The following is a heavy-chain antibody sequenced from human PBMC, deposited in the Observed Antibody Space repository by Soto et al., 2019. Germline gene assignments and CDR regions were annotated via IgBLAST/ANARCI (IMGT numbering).Heavy chain of an antibody. V-gene: IGHV1-69*13. CDR2: ITPMFGTP. J-gene: IGHJ4*02. CDR1: GGTFSRYT. D-gene: IGHD5-18*01. Sequence: RASVKVSCKASGGTFSRYTITWVRQAPGQGLEWMGGITPMFGTPNYAQKFQGRVTITADESTSTAYMELSSLRSEDTAMYYCARGYSYGYDYFDYWGQGTLVTVSS. CDR3: ARGYSYGYDYFDY.